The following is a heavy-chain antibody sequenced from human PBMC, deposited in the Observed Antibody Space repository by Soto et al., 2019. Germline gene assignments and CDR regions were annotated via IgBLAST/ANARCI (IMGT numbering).Heavy chain of an antibody. CDR1: GFTFSSYA. CDR3: AKIPIMTTVTHYFDY. J-gene: IGHJ4*02. CDR2: INGGDGST. Sequence: EVQLLESGGGLVQPGGSLRLSCAASGFTFSSYAMSWVRQAPGKGLEWVSTINGGDGSTYCEGPVKGRFTISRDDSKNTLYVQMTSLRAEDTAVYYCAKIPIMTTVTHYFDYWGQGTLVTVSS. D-gene: IGHD4-17*01. V-gene: IGHV3-23*01.